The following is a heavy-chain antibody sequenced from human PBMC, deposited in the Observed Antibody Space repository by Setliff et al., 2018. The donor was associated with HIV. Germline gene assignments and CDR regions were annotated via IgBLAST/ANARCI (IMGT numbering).Heavy chain of an antibody. CDR1: GGSIIINDYY. CDR3: VRSGYSGHFDV. V-gene: IGHV4-39*01. J-gene: IGHJ3*01. CDR2: IVYSGTT. Sequence: SETLSLTCTVSGGSIIINDYYWGWIRQSPGKGLEWIGSIVYSGTTYYNVSLESRVTISVDTSKNQFSLKLSSVTAADTAVYYCVRSGYSGHFDVWGQGPMVTVSS. D-gene: IGHD5-12*01.